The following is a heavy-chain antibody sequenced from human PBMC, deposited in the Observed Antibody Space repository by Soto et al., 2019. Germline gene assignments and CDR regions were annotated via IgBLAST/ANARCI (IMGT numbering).Heavy chain of an antibody. CDR1: GFTVSSNY. J-gene: IGHJ2*01. CDR2: IYSGGST. D-gene: IGHD3-22*01. Sequence: EVQLVETGGGLIQPGGSLRLSCAASGFTVSSNYMSWVRQAPGKGLEWVSVIYSGGSTYYADSVKSGFTISRDNSKNTLYLQMNSLCAEDTAGYYCARDGSSGYHSSSWYFDLWGRGTLVTVSS. CDR3: ARDGSSGYHSSSWYFDL. V-gene: IGHV3-53*02.